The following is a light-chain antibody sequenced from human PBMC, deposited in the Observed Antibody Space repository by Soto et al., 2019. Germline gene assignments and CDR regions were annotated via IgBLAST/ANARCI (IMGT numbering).Light chain of an antibody. CDR2: WAS. CDR3: QQYYDAPQT. CDR1: QSILYSSNNKNY. V-gene: IGKV4-1*01. Sequence: DIVMTQSPDSLAVSLGERATINCKSSQSILYSSNNKNYLAWHQQKPGQPPKLLIYWASTRESGVPDRFSGSGSGTDFTLTISSLQAGDVAVYYCQQYYDAPQTFGQGTKVEIK. J-gene: IGKJ1*01.